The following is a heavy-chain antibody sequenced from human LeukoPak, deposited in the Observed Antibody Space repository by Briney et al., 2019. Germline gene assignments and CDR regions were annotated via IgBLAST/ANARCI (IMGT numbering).Heavy chain of an antibody. CDR1: GGSFSGYY. Sequence: SETLSLTCAVYGGSFSGYYWSWIRQPPGKGLEWIGEINHSGSTNYNPSLKSRVTISVDTSKNQFSLKLSSVTAADTAVYYCARGPYSSSWYSPYYYGMDVWGQGITVTVSS. CDR3: ARGPYSSSWYSPYYYGMDV. V-gene: IGHV4-34*01. J-gene: IGHJ6*02. CDR2: INHSGST. D-gene: IGHD6-13*01.